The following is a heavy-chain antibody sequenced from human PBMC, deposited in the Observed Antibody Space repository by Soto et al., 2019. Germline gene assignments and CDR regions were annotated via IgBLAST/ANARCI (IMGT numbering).Heavy chain of an antibody. V-gene: IGHV3-7*01. J-gene: IGHJ4*02. CDR3: ARMWLFNPFDY. CDR2: IKQDGSER. D-gene: IGHD3-22*01. Sequence: EVQLVESGGGLVQPGRSLRLSCAASGFTFSTYWMSWVRQAPGKGLEWVASIKQDGSERYYVDSVKGRFTISRDNAKNSVYLQMNSLRAEDTAVYYCARMWLFNPFDYWGQGTLVTVSS. CDR1: GFTFSTYW.